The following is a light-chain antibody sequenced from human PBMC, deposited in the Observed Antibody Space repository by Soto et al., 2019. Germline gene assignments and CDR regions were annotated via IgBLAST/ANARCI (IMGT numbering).Light chain of an antibody. Sequence: QSVLTQPASVSGSPGQSITISCTGASSDGSDYNYVSWYQQHPGKAPKLMIYDVSYRPSGVSNRFSGSKSGNTASLTISWLQAEDEAYYYCSSYTSTNTVVFGGGTKVTVL. V-gene: IGLV2-14*03. CDR3: SSYTSTNTVV. J-gene: IGLJ2*01. CDR2: DVS. CDR1: SSDGSDYNY.